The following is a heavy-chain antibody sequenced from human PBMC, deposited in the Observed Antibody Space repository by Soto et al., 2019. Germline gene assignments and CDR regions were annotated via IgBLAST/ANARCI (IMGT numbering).Heavy chain of an antibody. Sequence: GGSLRLSCAASGFTFSSYGMHWVRQAPGKGLEWVAVIWYDGSNKYYADSVKGRFTISRDNSKNTLYLQMNSLRAEDTAVYYCARSGDFWSGYYNLDYWGQGTLVTVSS. CDR2: IWYDGSNK. CDR3: ARSGDFWSGYYNLDY. CDR1: GFTFSSYG. D-gene: IGHD3-3*01. V-gene: IGHV3-33*01. J-gene: IGHJ4*02.